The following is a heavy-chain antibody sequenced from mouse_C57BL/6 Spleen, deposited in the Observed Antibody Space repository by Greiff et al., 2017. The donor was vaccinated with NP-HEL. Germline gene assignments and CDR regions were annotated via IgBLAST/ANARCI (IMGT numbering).Heavy chain of an antibody. CDR3: ARAENLLLLAFDV. D-gene: IGHD1-1*01. CDR1: GYTFTSYW. V-gene: IGHV1-52*01. Sequence: VQLQQSGAELVRPGSSVKLSCKASGYTFTSYWMHWVKQRPIQGLEWIGNIDPSDSETHYNQKFKDKATLTVDKSSSTAYMQLSSLTSEDSAVYYGARAENLLLLAFDVWGTGTTVTVSS. CDR2: IDPSDSET. J-gene: IGHJ1*03.